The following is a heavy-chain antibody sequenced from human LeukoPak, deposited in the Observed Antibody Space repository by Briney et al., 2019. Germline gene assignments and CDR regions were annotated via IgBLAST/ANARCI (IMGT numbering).Heavy chain of an antibody. J-gene: IGHJ4*02. V-gene: IGHV6-1*01. D-gene: IGHD2-15*01. CDR3: ARDGWPAFDY. CDR2: TYYRSKWYT. Sequence: SQTLSLTCAISGDSVSTNTAAWNWIRQSPSRGLEWLGRTYYRSKWYTDYAVSVKSRITINPDTSKNQFSLQLNSVSPEDTAVYFCARDGWPAFDYWGQGTLVTVSS. CDR1: GDSVSTNTAA.